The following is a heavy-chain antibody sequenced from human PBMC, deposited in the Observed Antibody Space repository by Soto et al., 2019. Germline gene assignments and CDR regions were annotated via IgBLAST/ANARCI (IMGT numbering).Heavy chain of an antibody. CDR1: GFTFSTYS. D-gene: IGHD2-15*01. CDR3: ARDRLGCSGGGCYSGYYGMDV. CDR2: ISSSSVTI. Sequence: EVQLVESGGGLVQPGGSLRLSCAASGFTFSTYSLNWVRQAPGKGLEWVSYISSSSVTINYADSVKGRFTISRDNAKNSLYLQMNSLRDEDTAVYYCARDRLGCSGGGCYSGYYGMDVLGQWTTVTVSS. V-gene: IGHV3-48*02. J-gene: IGHJ6*02.